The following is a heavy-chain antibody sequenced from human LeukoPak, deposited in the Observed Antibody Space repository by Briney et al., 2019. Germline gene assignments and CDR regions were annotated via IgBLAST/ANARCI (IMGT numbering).Heavy chain of an antibody. D-gene: IGHD3-3*01. J-gene: IGHJ4*02. CDR2: IADDGGVK. CDR3: AREATWGEWYFDH. CDR1: GITFSRHG. V-gene: IGHV3-30*03. Sequence: GGSLRLSCVASGITFSRHGMDWVRQAPGKGLEWVAVIADDGGVKQYVDSVKGRFTVSRDNSKSTLYLQMNGLSVEDTAIYYCAREATWGEWYFDHWGQGTPVTVSS.